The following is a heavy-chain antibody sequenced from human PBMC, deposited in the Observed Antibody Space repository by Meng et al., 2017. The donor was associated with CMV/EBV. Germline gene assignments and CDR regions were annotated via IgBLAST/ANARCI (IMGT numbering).Heavy chain of an antibody. Sequence: VQLRRSGPGPGRPSPPPSPTWSLSRERFPRHSPAWNSITQSPSRVREWLGRTYYRSKWYNDHAVSGKSRITINPDTSKNQFSLQLNSVTPEDTAVYYCARESLDSIYHFDYWGQGTLVTVSS. D-gene: IGHD1-1*01. CDR2: TYYRSKWYN. CDR3: ARESLDSIYHFDY. V-gene: IGHV6-1*01. CDR1: RERFPRHSPA. J-gene: IGHJ4*02.